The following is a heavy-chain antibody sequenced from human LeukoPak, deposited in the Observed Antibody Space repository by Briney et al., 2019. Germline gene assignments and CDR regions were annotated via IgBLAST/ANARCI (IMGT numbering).Heavy chain of an antibody. CDR1: GGTFSSYA. CDR3: ARDLQGIRYFDWLFPGAAFDI. Sequence: ASVKVSCPASGGTFSSYAISWVRQAPGQGLEWMGGIIPIFGTANYAQKFQGRVTITADKSTSTAYMELSSLRSEDTAVYYCARDLQGIRYFDWLFPGAAFDIWGQGTMVTVSS. V-gene: IGHV1-69*06. CDR2: IIPIFGTA. D-gene: IGHD3-9*01. J-gene: IGHJ3*02.